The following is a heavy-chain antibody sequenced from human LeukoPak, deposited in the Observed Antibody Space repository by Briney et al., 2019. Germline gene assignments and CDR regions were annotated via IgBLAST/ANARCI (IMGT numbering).Heavy chain of an antibody. J-gene: IGHJ4*02. CDR1: GGSFSGYF. Sequence: SETLSLACAVYGGSFSGYFWSWIRQPPGKGLEWIGELTESGRTSYNPSLKSRVTIAEDTSKNQFSLKLSSVTAADTAVYYCARWSLRGCSGSPCFDYWGQGTLVTVSS. V-gene: IGHV4-34*01. CDR2: LTESGRT. D-gene: IGHD2-15*01. CDR3: ARWSLRGCSGSPCFDY.